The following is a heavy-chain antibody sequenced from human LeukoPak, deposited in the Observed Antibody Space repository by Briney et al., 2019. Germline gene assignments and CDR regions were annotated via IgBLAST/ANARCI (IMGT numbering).Heavy chain of an antibody. CDR2: MNPNSGNT. D-gene: IGHD2-2*02. Sequence: GASVKVSCKASGYTFTSYDINWVRQATGQGLEWMGWMNPNSGNTGYAQKFQGRVTMTRNTSISTAYMGLSSLRSEDTAVYYCARVVDVVVVPAAIEGFDPWGQGTLVTVSS. CDR3: ARVVDVVVVPAAIEGFDP. V-gene: IGHV1-8*01. J-gene: IGHJ5*02. CDR1: GYTFTSYD.